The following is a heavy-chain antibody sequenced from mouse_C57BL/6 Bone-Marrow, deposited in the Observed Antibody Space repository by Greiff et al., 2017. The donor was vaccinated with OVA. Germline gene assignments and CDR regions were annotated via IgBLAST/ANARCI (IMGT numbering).Heavy chain of an antibody. CDR1: GYTFTSYW. V-gene: IGHV1-69*01. D-gene: IGHD1-1*01. Sequence: VQLQQSGAELVMPGASVKLSCKASGYTFTSYWMHWVKQRPGQGLEWIGEIDPSDSYTNYNQKFKGKSTLTVDKSSSTAYMQLSSLTSEDSAVYYGAALYDSSPHWYFDVWGTGTTVTVSS. CDR2: IDPSDSYT. J-gene: IGHJ1*03. CDR3: AALYDSSPHWYFDV.